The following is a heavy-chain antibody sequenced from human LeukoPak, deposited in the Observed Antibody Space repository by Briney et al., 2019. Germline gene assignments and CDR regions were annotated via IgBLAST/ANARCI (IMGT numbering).Heavy chain of an antibody. D-gene: IGHD6-19*01. J-gene: IGHJ4*02. CDR1: GGSISGFF. CDR3: ARDPQWLVPFDY. Sequence: SETLSLTCTVSGGSISGFFWSWIRQPPGKGLEWIGYIYYSGSTNYNPSLKSRVTMSVDTSKNQFSLKLSSVTAADTAVYYCARDPQWLVPFDYWGQGTLVTVSS. V-gene: IGHV4-59*12. CDR2: IYYSGST.